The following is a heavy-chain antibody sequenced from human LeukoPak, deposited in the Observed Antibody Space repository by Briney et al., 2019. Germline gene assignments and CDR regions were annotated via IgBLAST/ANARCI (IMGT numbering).Heavy chain of an antibody. Sequence: GESLKISCKGSGYSFSNDWIGWVRQMPGKGLEWMGIIHPADSDTKYSPSFQGQVTISADKSISTAYLQWNSLGASDTAMYYCARRGCIGGTCYGYWGQGTLVTVSS. CDR1: GYSFSNDW. CDR2: IHPADSDT. CDR3: ARRGCIGGTCYGY. D-gene: IGHD2-15*01. J-gene: IGHJ4*02. V-gene: IGHV5-51*01.